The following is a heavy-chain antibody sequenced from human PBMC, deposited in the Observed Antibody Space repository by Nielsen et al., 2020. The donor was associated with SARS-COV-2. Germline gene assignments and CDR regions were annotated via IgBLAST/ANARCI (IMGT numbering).Heavy chain of an antibody. CDR3: ARARGAYGDYYYYYYSDV. D-gene: IGHD4-17*01. CDR1: GDSVSSSSAA. CDR2: TYYRSKWYN. V-gene: IGHV6-1*01. J-gene: IGHJ6*03. Sequence: LRLSCAISGDSVSSSSAAWNWIRQSPSRGLEWLGRTYYRSKWYNDYAVSVKSRITINPDTSKNQFSLHLNSVTPEDTAVYYCARARGAYGDYYYYYYSDVWGKGTTVTVSS.